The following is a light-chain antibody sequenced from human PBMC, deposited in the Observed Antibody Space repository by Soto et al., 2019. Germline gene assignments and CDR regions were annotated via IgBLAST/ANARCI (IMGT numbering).Light chain of an antibody. CDR2: DAS. CDR1: QTFSSY. Sequence: EIVLTQSPATLSLSPGERATLSCRASQTFSSYLAWYQQKPGQAPRLLIYDASNRATGVPARFSGSGSGTDFTLTISSLEPEDFAFYYCQPRSIWPPECTFGQGTKLEIK. V-gene: IGKV3-11*01. J-gene: IGKJ2*02. CDR3: QPRSIWPPECT.